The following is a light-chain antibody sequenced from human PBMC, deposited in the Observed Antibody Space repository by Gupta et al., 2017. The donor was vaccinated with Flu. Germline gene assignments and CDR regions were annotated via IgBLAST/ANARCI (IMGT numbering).Light chain of an antibody. CDR3: SSYTSSYTFV. CDR1: GSDVGTYNR. Sequence: QSALTQPPSVSGSPGQSVTISCTGTGSDVGTYNRVSWYRQPPGTAPILIFYEVSKRPSGAPDRFSGSKSGTTASLTISGLQGEDEAYYYCSSYTSSYTFVFGTGTKLTVL. J-gene: IGLJ1*01. CDR2: EVS. V-gene: IGLV2-18*02.